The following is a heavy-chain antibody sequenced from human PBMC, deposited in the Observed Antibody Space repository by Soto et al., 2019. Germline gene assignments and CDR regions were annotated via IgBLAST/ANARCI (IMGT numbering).Heavy chain of an antibody. CDR3: ARTPWVRGVKSNYYYYMDV. J-gene: IGHJ6*03. CDR1: GGTFSSYT. CDR2: IIPILGIA. V-gene: IGHV1-69*02. D-gene: IGHD3-10*01. Sequence: SVTVSCKASGGTFSSYTISWVRQAPGQGLEWMGRIIPILGIANYAQKFQGRVTITADKSTSTAYMELSSLRSEDTAVYYCARTPWVRGVKSNYYYYMDVWGKGTTVTVSS.